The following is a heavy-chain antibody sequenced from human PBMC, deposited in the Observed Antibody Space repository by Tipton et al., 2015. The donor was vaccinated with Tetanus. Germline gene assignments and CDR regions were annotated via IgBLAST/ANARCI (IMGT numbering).Heavy chain of an antibody. V-gene: IGHV1-2*02. CDR2: IDPNSGGT. CDR1: GYTFTGYY. Sequence: QLVQSGAEVKKPGASVKVSCKASGYTFTGYYIYWVRQAPGQGLEWMGWIDPNSGGTVYAQKFQGRVTMTWDTSISTAYMELRSLRSDDTAVYYCARDRGDYIYYGMDVWGPGTTVTVS. CDR3: ARDRGDYIYYGMDV. J-gene: IGHJ6*02. D-gene: IGHD3-22*01.